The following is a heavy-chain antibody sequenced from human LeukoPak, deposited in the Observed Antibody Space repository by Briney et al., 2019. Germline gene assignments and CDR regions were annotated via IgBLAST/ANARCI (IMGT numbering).Heavy chain of an antibody. V-gene: IGHV3-33*01. J-gene: IGHJ4*02. CDR1: GFTFSSYG. Sequence: GGSLRLSCAASGFTFSSYGMHWVRQAPGKGLEWVAVIWYDGSNKYYADSVKGRFTISRDNSKNTLYLQMNSLRAEDTAAYYCARGSGATAVFDYWGQGTLVTVSS. D-gene: IGHD1-26*01. CDR3: ARGSGATAVFDY. CDR2: IWYDGSNK.